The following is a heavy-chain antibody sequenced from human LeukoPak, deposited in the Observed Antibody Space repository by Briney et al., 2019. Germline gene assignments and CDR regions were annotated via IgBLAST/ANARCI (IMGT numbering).Heavy chain of an antibody. CDR1: GYRFSSYW. Sequence: GESLKISCRGSGYRFSSYWIAWVRQMPGKGLEYIGIIYPGDSDTRYSPSFQGQVTISADESISTAYLQWSSLKASDTAMYYCARTGGIAARSRSFDYWGQGTLVTVSS. J-gene: IGHJ4*02. D-gene: IGHD6-6*01. V-gene: IGHV5-51*01. CDR3: ARTGGIAARSRSFDY. CDR2: IYPGDSDT.